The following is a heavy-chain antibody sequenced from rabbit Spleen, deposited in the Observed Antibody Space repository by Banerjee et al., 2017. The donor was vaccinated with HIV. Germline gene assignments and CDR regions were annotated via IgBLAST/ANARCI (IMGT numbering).Heavy chain of an antibody. CDR2: IANGDGST. CDR1: GFDFSSNA. V-gene: IGHV1S47*01. J-gene: IGHJ4*01. Sequence: QEQLVESGGGLVQPEGSLTLTCKASGFDFSSNAMCWVRQAPGKGPEWIACIANGDGSTYYASWVNGRFTISRSTSLNTVTLQMTSLTAADTATYFCVRDRWHFILWGPGTLVTVS. D-gene: IGHD4-1*01. CDR3: VRDRWHFIL.